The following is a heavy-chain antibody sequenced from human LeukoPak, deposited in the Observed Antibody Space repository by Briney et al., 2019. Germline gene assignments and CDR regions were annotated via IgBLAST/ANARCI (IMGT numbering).Heavy chain of an antibody. CDR1: GFTFSSYW. CDR2: IKQDGSKK. CDR3: ASQPAAADVDY. V-gene: IGHV3-7*03. J-gene: IGHJ4*02. Sequence: PGGSLRLSCAASGFTFSSYWMTWVRQAPGMGLEWVANIKQDGSKKSYVDSVKGRFTISRDNAKNSLYLQMNSLRADDTGIYYCASQPAAADVDYWGQGTLVTVSS. D-gene: IGHD2-2*01.